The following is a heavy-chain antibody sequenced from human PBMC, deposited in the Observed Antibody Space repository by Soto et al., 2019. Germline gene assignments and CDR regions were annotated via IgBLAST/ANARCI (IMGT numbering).Heavy chain of an antibody. D-gene: IGHD3-3*01. CDR3: ARAGLRFLDWLSLYGMGV. Sequence: LRLSCSASGFTFSSYCMNWVRQAPGKGLEGLSYSSSSSNTIYYAGSVKGRFTNPRDNANDSLYLQMNSLIEEDTAVYYCARAGLRFLDWLSLYGMGVWGQGTTVTVS. J-gene: IGHJ6*02. CDR1: GFTFSSYC. CDR2: SSSSSNTI. V-gene: IGHV3-48*02.